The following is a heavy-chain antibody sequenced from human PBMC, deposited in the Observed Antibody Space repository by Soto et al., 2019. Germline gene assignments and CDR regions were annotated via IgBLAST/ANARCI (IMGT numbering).Heavy chain of an antibody. V-gene: IGHV3-53*04. J-gene: IGHJ4*02. CDR1: GFTVSSNY. Sequence: EVQLVESGGGLVQPGGSLRLSCAASGFTVSSNYMSWVRQAPGKGLEWVSVIYSGGSTYYADSVKGRFTISKHNSKNTLYIQMNSLRAEDTAVYYCARLSPRYSSSPGFDYWGQGTLVTVSS. CDR2: IYSGGST. D-gene: IGHD6-6*01. CDR3: ARLSPRYSSSPGFDY.